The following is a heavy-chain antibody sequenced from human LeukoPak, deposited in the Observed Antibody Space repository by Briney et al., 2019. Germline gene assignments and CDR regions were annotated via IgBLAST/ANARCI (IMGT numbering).Heavy chain of an antibody. CDR2: VYVTGST. V-gene: IGHV4-4*07. D-gene: IGHD6-19*01. CDR1: GDSVSSYY. Sequence: SETLSLTCTVPGDSVSSYYWSWIRQPAGKGLEWIGRVYVTGSTNLNPALQSRVTMSVDTSKNQFSLKLTSVTAADTAVYYCARDRQWLVDHWGQGALVTVSS. CDR3: ARDRQWLVDH. J-gene: IGHJ5*02.